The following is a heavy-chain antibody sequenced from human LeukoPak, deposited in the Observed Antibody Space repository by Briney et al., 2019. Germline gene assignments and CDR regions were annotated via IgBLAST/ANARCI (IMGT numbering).Heavy chain of an antibody. Sequence: PSETLSLTCAVSGGSISSNSYYWGWIRQPPGKGLELVANIKQDRSEKYYVDSVKGRFTISRDNAKNSLYLQMNSLRAEDTAVYYCAREGSQLVGTNYYMDVWGKGTTVTVSS. J-gene: IGHJ6*03. V-gene: IGHV3-7*01. CDR3: AREGSQLVGTNYYMDV. D-gene: IGHD6-6*01. CDR2: IKQDRSEK. CDR1: GGSISSNSYY.